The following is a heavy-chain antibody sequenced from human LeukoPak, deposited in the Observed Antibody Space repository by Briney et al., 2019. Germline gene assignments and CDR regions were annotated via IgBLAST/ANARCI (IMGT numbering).Heavy chain of an antibody. CDR2: IKQDGSER. CDR1: GFTFSKSW. CDR3: ARDLRSSGYYAFDH. Sequence: PGGSLRLSCAASGFTFSKSWMSWVRQAPGKGLEWVANIKQDGSERHYMDSVKGRFTISRDNAENSLYLQMNSLRAEDTAVYYCARDLRSSGYYAFDHWGQGTLVTVSS. V-gene: IGHV3-7*01. J-gene: IGHJ4*02. D-gene: IGHD3-22*01.